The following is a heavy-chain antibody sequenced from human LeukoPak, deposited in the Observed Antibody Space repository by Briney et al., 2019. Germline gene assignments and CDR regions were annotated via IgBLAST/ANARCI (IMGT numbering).Heavy chain of an antibody. CDR2: FDPEDGET. CDR3: ATDPPSSYYYDSSGYYWYNWFDP. V-gene: IGHV1-24*01. D-gene: IGHD3-22*01. J-gene: IGHJ5*02. CDR1: GYTLTELS. Sequence: ASVKVSRKVSGYTLTELSMHCVRQAPGKGLEWVGGFDPEDGETIHAQKSQGRVTMTEDTSTDTAHMELRSLRSEDTSVYYCATDPPSSYYYDSSGYYWYNWFDPWGQGTLVTVSS.